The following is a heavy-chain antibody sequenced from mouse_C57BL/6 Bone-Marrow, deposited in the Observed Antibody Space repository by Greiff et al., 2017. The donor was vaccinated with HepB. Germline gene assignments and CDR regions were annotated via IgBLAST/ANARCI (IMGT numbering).Heavy chain of an antibody. CDR3: ARDRCDYPWYFDV. Sequence: QVQLQQPGAELVKPGASVKLSCKASGYTFTSYWMHWVKQRPGQGLEWIGMIHPNSGSTNYNEKFKSKATLTVDKSSSTAYMQLSSLTSEDSAVYYCARDRCDYPWYFDVWGTGTTVTVSS. CDR1: GYTFTSYW. D-gene: IGHD2-4*01. V-gene: IGHV1-64*01. J-gene: IGHJ1*03. CDR2: IHPNSGST.